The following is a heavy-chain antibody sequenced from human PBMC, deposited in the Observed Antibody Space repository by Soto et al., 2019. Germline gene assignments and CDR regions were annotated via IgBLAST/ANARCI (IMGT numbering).Heavy chain of an antibody. CDR3: EREGGERSSWYPVRGMDV. CDR1: GYTFTSYG. D-gene: IGHD6-13*01. Sequence: ASVKVSCKASGYTFTSYGISWVRQAPGQGLEWMGWISAYNGNTNYAQKLQGRVTMTTDTSTSTAYMELRSLRSDDTAVYYCEREGGERSSWYPVRGMDVWGKGTTVTVSS. J-gene: IGHJ6*04. V-gene: IGHV1-18*01. CDR2: ISAYNGNT.